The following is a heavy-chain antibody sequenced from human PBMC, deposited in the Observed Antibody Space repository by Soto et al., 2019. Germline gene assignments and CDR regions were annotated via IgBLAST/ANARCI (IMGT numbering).Heavy chain of an antibody. V-gene: IGHV3-30*03. Sequence: GGSRRLPCASSGFTFLCYGMHWVRQAPGKGLEWVAVISYDGSNKYYADSVKGRFTISRDNSKNALYLQMNSLRAEDTAVYYCARGSYWGQGTLVTVSS. CDR1: GFTFLCYG. CDR3: ARGSY. CDR2: ISYDGSNK. D-gene: IGHD3-10*01. J-gene: IGHJ4*02.